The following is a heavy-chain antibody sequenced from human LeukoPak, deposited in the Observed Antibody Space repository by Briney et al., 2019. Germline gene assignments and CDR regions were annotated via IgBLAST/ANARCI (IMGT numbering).Heavy chain of an antibody. J-gene: IGHJ3*02. Sequence: SSETLSLTCTVSGGSISSSSYYWGWIRQPPGKGLEWIGSIYYSGSTYYNPSLKSRVTISVDTSKNQFSLKLSSVTAADTAVYYCARAPIFGVVNDAFDIWGQGTMVTVSS. D-gene: IGHD3-3*01. CDR3: ARAPIFGVVNDAFDI. CDR2: IYYSGST. V-gene: IGHV4-39*07. CDR1: GGSISSSSYY.